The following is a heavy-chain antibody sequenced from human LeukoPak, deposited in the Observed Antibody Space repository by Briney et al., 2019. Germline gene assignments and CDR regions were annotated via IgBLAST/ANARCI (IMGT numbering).Heavy chain of an antibody. CDR3: ARDAGSSSWYVDY. CDR1: GFTFSSYA. Sequence: GGSPRLSCAASGFTFSSYAMHWVRQAPGKGLEWVAVISYDGSNKYYADSVKGRFTISRDNSKNTLYLQMNSLRAEDTAMYYCARDAGSSSWYVDYWGQGTLVTVSS. V-gene: IGHV3-30-3*01. J-gene: IGHJ4*02. CDR2: ISYDGSNK. D-gene: IGHD6-13*01.